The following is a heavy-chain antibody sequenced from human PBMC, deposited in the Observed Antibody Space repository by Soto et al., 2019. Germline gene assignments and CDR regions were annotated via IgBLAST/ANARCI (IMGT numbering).Heavy chain of an antibody. J-gene: IGHJ4*02. Sequence: PSETLSLTCTVSGGSLSGYYWTWIRQSAGRGLEWIGRIYSGGNTNFNPSLNGRATLSVDTSKNQFSLRLSSVTAADTAVYYCARDHPSCGWHNAARLHLWGKGFLVTV. CDR1: GGSLSGYY. V-gene: IGHV4-4*07. D-gene: IGHD6-25*01. CDR2: IYSGGNT. CDR3: ARDHPSCGWHNAARLHL.